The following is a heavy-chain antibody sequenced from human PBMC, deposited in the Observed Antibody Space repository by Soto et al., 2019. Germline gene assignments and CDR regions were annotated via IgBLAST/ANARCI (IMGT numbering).Heavy chain of an antibody. D-gene: IGHD1-1*01. J-gene: IGHJ6*03. CDR3: ARSRGYDKNYYYYMDV. CDR1: GFTFSSYA. Sequence: EVQLVESGGGLVQPGGSLRLSCAASGFTFSSYAMHWVRQAPGKGLEYVSAISSNGGSTYYANSVKGRFTISRDNSKNTLYLQMGSLRAEDMAVYYCARSRGYDKNYYYYMDVWGKGTTVTVSS. V-gene: IGHV3-64*01. CDR2: ISSNGGST.